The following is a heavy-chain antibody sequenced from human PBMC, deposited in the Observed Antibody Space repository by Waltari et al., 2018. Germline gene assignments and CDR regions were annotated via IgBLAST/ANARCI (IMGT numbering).Heavy chain of an antibody. CDR1: GGSISSGSYS. D-gene: IGHD6-13*01. CDR2: IYTSGST. Sequence: QVQLQESGPGLVKPSQTLSLTCTVSGGSISSGSYSWTWIRQPAGKGLEWIGRIYTSGSTNYNPSLKSRVTISVDTSKNQFSLKLSSVTAADTAVYYCAREERQQLVKAFDIWGQGTMVTVSS. CDR3: AREERQQLVKAFDI. V-gene: IGHV4-61*02. J-gene: IGHJ3*02.